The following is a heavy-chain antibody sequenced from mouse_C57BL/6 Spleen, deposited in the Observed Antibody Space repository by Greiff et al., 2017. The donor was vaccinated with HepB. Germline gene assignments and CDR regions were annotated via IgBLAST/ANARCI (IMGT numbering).Heavy chain of an antibody. CDR3: ARNAEHYGSSYGFAY. J-gene: IGHJ3*01. D-gene: IGHD1-1*01. Sequence: QVQLKESGPGLVQPSQCLSITCTVSGFSLTSYGVHWVRQSPGKGLEWLGVIWSGGSTTYNAAFISRLSISKDNSKSQVFFKMNSLQADDTAIYYCARNAEHYGSSYGFAYWGQGTLVTVSA. V-gene: IGHV2-2*01. CDR1: GFSLTSYG. CDR2: IWSGGST.